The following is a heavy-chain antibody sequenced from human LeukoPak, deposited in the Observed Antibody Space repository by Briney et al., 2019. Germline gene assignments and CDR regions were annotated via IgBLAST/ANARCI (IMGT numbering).Heavy chain of an antibody. CDR1: GGSISDNDYS. CDR2: IHYSGTT. CDR3: ARRYYFVSGSYYPFDF. Sequence: SGNLSLTCNVSGGSISDNDYSWDWIRQPPGKGLEWMGCIHYSGTTYSNPSLKSRISISVDTSKSQFSLKLRSVTAADTAVYYCARRYYFVSGSYYPFDFWGQGTLVTVSP. V-gene: IGHV4-39*01. J-gene: IGHJ4*02. D-gene: IGHD3-10*01.